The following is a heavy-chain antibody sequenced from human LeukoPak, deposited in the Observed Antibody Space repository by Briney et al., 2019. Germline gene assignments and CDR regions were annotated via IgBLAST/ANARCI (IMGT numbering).Heavy chain of an antibody. V-gene: IGHV3-30-3*01. Sequence: GGSLRLSCAASGFAFSSYAMHWVRQAPGKGLEWVAVISYDGSNKYYADSVKGRFTISRDNSKNTLYLQMNSLRAEDTAVYYCARGGYGDYSSYYYGMDVWGQGTTVTDS. CDR1: GFAFSSYA. CDR3: ARGGYGDYSSYYYGMDV. CDR2: ISYDGSNK. J-gene: IGHJ6*02. D-gene: IGHD4-17*01.